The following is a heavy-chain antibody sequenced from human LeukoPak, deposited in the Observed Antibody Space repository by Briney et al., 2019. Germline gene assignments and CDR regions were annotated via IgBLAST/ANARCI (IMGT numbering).Heavy chain of an antibody. Sequence: PGGSLCLSCAASGFTFSNAWMSWVRQAPGKGLEWVGRITSKTDGGTTDYAAPVKGRFTISRDDSKNTLYLQMNSLKTEDTAVYYCTSQSDDWGPITLVTVSS. J-gene: IGHJ4*02. V-gene: IGHV3-15*01. CDR1: GFTFSNAW. CDR3: TSQSDD. CDR2: ITSKTDGGTT.